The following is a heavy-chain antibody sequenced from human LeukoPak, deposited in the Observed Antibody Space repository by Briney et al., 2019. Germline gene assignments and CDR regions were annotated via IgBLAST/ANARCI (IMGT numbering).Heavy chain of an antibody. CDR2: IKQDGSEK. J-gene: IGHJ6*03. D-gene: IGHD4-17*01. V-gene: IGHV3-7*01. CDR3: ARRDVTVTTFYYYYYMDV. CDR1: GFTFSSYR. Sequence: GGPLRLSCADSGFTFSSYRMSRVRQAPGNGLDRTTNIKQDGSEKYYVDSVKGRFTISRDNAKNSLYLQMNSLRAEDTAVYYCARRDVTVTTFYYYYYMDVWGKGTTVTVSS.